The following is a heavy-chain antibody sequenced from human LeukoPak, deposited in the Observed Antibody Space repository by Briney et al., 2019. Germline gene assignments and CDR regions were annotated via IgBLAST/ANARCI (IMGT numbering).Heavy chain of an antibody. Sequence: GGSLRLSCAASGFTFSSYAMTWVRQAPGKGLELVSGISGSGGSTYYADSVKGRFTISRDNSKSTLYLQMNRLRAEDTAVYYCAKYPVGHIVVVTAMRYFDYWGQGTLVTVSS. V-gene: IGHV3-23*01. CDR2: ISGSGGST. J-gene: IGHJ4*02. D-gene: IGHD2-21*02. CDR1: GFTFSSYA. CDR3: AKYPVGHIVVVTAMRYFDY.